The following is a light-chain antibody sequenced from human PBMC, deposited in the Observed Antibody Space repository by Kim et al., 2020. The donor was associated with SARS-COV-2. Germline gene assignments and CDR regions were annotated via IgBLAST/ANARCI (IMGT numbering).Light chain of an antibody. CDR3: QVWDSSSDHVV. J-gene: IGLJ2*01. V-gene: IGLV3-21*04. CDR2: YDS. Sequence: APGKTATITLGGNNIGSNIVPWYQQKPGQAPVLVIYYDSDRPSGIPERFSGSNSGNTATLTISRVEAGDEADYYCQVWDSSSDHVVFGGGTQLTVL. CDR1: NIGSNI.